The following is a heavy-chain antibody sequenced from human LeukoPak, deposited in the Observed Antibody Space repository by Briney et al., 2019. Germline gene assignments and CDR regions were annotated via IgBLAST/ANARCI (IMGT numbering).Heavy chain of an antibody. CDR2: ISGSGDGT. J-gene: IGHJ3*02. CDR3: SKHCCTSGYYGALDI. Sequence: GGSLRLSCAASGFTFSSYAMTWVRQAPGKRPEWVSSISGSGDGTYYADSVKGRFIISRDNSKNTLYLQMNSLRAEDTAVYYCSKHCCTSGYYGALDIWGQGTTVTVSA. V-gene: IGHV3-23*01. D-gene: IGHD3-22*01. CDR1: GFTFSSYA.